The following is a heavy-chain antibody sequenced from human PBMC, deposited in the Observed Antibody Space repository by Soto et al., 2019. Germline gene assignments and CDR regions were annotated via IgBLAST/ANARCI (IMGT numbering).Heavy chain of an antibody. Sequence: QVQLVQSGAEVKKPGSSVKVSCKASGGTFSSYAISWVRQAPGQGLEWMGGIIPIFGPANYAQKFQGRVTITADESTSTAYMDVSSLRSEDTAVYYCAGRSVAASGALYPWGQGTLVTDSS. CDR3: AGRSVAASGALYP. D-gene: IGHD3-10*01. CDR2: IIPIFGPA. J-gene: IGHJ5*02. V-gene: IGHV1-69*12. CDR1: GGTFSSYA.